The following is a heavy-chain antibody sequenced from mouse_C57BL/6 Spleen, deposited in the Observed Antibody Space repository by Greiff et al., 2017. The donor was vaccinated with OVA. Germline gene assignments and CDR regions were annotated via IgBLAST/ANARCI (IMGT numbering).Heavy chain of an antibody. CDR1: GYTFTSYW. Sequence: VKLVESGAELVMPGASVKLSCKASGYTFTSYWMHWVKQRPGQGLEWIGEIDPSDSYTNYNQKFKGKSTLTVDKSSSTAYMQLSSLTSEDSAVYYCARHYGSSSYYFDYWGQGTTLTVSS. CDR2: IDPSDSYT. D-gene: IGHD1-1*01. J-gene: IGHJ2*01. CDR3: ARHYGSSSYYFDY. V-gene: IGHV1-69*01.